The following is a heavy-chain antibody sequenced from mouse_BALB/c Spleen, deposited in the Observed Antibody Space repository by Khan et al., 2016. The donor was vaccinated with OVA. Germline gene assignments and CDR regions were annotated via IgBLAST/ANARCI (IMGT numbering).Heavy chain of an antibody. CDR3: ARADYGGFAY. CDR1: GYTFTDFL. V-gene: IGHV1-77*01. D-gene: IGHD1-1*01. Sequence: QVQLQQSGSELVKPGASVRMSCNASGYTFTDFLISWVKQRAGQGLEWIGEIYPGSGFTYSNEKFKGKATLTSDRSSNTAYMELSSLTSADSAVYFCARADYGGFAYWGQGTLVTVSA. J-gene: IGHJ3*01. CDR2: IYPGSGFT.